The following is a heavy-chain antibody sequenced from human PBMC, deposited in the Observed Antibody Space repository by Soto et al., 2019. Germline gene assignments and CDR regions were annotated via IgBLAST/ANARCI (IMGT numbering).Heavy chain of an antibody. Sequence: PGESLKISFKVSGYIFTSYWINWVRQMPGKGLEWMGTIYPGDSDTRYNPSFQGQITISADKSINTAYLQWSSLKASDSAVYYCARRGDSSGFIDSWGQGTLVTVSS. CDR1: GYIFTSYW. D-gene: IGHD3-22*01. CDR2: IYPGDSDT. J-gene: IGHJ4*02. CDR3: ARRGDSSGFIDS. V-gene: IGHV5-51*01.